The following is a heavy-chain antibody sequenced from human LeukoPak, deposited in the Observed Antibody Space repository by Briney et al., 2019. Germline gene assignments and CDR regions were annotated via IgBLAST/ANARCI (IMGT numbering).Heavy chain of an antibody. V-gene: IGHV4-39*01. Sequence: SETLSLTCTVSGGSISSSSYYWGWIRQPPGKGLEWIGSIYYSGSTYYNPSLKSRVTISVDTSKNQFSLKLSSVTAADTAVYYCARGACDFWSGYHQIDYWGQGTLVTVSS. J-gene: IGHJ4*02. CDR1: GGSISSSSYY. CDR2: IYYSGST. D-gene: IGHD3-3*01. CDR3: ARGACDFWSGYHQIDY.